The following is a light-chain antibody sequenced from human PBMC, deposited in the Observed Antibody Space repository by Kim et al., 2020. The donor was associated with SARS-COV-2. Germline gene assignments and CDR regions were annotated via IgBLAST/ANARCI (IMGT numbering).Light chain of an antibody. Sequence: QRVTISCTGSTSNIGAGYDVHWYQELPGTAPKLLIYDNSNRPSGVPDRFSGSKSGTSASLAITGLQAEDEADYYCQSYDRSLSGSVFGGGTKVTVL. CDR2: DNS. J-gene: IGLJ3*02. CDR1: TSNIGAGYD. CDR3: QSYDRSLSGSV. V-gene: IGLV1-40*01.